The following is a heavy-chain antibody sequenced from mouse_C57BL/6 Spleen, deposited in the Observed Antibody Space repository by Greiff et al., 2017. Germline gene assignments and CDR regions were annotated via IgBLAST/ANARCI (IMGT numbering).Heavy chain of an antibody. J-gene: IGHJ4*01. V-gene: IGHV1-52*01. D-gene: IGHD1-1*01. CDR1: GYTFTSYW. CDR2: IDPSDSET. CDR3: ARQVITTVVATDYYAMGY. Sequence: QVQLQQPGAELVRPGSSVKLSCKASGYTFTSYWMHWVKQRPIQGLEWIGNIDPSDSETHYNQKFKDKATLTVDKSSSTAYMQLSSLTSADSAVYYCARQVITTVVATDYYAMGYWGQVTSVTVSA.